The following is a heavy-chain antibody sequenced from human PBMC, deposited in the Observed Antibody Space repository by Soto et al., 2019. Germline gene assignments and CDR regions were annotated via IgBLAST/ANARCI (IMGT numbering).Heavy chain of an antibody. CDR2: ISGTGDGT. Sequence: PGGSLRLSCAASGFTFSSYGMHWVRQAPGKGLEWVASISGTGDGTYYGDSVKGRFTISRDSSSSTLYLEMNNLRGEDTAVYFCTKSRRGILMVYGFGGMDVWGQGTTVTVSS. D-gene: IGHD2-8*01. CDR3: TKSRRGILMVYGFGGMDV. V-gene: IGHV3-23*01. CDR1: GFTFSSYG. J-gene: IGHJ6*02.